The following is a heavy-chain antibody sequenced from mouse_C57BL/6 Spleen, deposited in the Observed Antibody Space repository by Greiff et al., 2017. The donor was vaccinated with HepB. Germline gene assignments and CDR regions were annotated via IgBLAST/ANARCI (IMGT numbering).Heavy chain of an antibody. CDR3: ARRSTTVVGGYYFDY. D-gene: IGHD1-1*01. CDR1: GYTFTEYT. V-gene: IGHV1-62-2*01. Sequence: QVQLKESGAELVKPGASVKLSCKASGYTFTEYTIHWVKQRSGQGLEWIGWFYPGSGSIKYNEKFKDKATLTADKSSSTVYMELSRLTSEDSAVYFCARRSTTVVGGYYFDYWGQGTTLTVSS. CDR2: FYPGSGSI. J-gene: IGHJ2*01.